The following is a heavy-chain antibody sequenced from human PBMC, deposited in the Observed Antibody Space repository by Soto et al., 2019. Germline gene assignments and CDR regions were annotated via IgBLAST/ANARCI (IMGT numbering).Heavy chain of an antibody. V-gene: IGHV4-30-2*01. CDR3: ARENNVLPGGYFDY. J-gene: IGHJ4*02. D-gene: IGHD2-8*01. CDR2: IYHSGST. CDR1: GGSISSGAYS. Sequence: LQLQESGSGLVKPSQTLSLTCAVSGGSISSGAYSWSWIRKPPGKGLEWIGYIYHSGSTYYNPSLKSRVTISVDRSKNQFSLKLSSVTAADTAVYYCARENNVLPGGYFDYWGQGTLVTVSS.